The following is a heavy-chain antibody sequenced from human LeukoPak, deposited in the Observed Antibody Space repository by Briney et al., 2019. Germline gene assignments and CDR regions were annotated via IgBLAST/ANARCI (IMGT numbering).Heavy chain of an antibody. J-gene: IGHJ4*02. V-gene: IGHV4-59*08. CDR3: ARLQQAYYSDY. Sequence: SETLSLTCNGSGGSISGYYWNWIRQPPGKELEWIGYIYYSGSTNYNPSLQSRVTISVDTSKNQLSLKLTSVTAADTALYYCARLQQAYYSDYWGQGTLVTVSS. CDR2: IYYSGST. CDR1: GGSISGYY. D-gene: IGHD6-13*01.